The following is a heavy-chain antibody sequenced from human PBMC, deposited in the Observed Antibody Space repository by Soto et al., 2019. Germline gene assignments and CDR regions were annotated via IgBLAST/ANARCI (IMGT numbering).Heavy chain of an antibody. CDR3: ATMGTPATGLYYFDY. D-gene: IGHD2-15*01. CDR1: GGSISDIDYY. J-gene: IGHJ4*02. V-gene: IGHV4-39*01. CDR2: ISHTGTA. Sequence: PSETLSLTCTVSGGSISDIDYYWSWIRQPPGKGLEWIGTISHTGTAYYNPSLESRVAVSVGTSENQFSLNLSSVTAADTAVYCCATMGTPATGLYYFDYWGQGTLVTVS.